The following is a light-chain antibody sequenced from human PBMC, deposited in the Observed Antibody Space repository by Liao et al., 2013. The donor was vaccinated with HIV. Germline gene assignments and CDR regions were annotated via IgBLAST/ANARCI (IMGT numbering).Light chain of an antibody. J-gene: IGLJ2*01. CDR1: NIGSKS. Sequence: SYELTQPPSVSVAPGQTARITCGGNNIGSKSVHWYQQRPGQSPVLVIYQDSKRPSGIPGRFSGSSSGNTGTLTISGTQPMDEGDYYCQVWDRGPALFGGGTKLTVL. V-gene: IGLV3-21*01. CDR3: QVWDRGPAL. CDR2: QDS.